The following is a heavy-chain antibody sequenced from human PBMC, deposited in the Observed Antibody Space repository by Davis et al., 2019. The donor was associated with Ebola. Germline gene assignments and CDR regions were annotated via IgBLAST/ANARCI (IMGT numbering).Heavy chain of an antibody. CDR2: IDPSDSYS. D-gene: IGHD5-24*01. Sequence: GESLKISCQGSGYSFTSYWISWVRQMPGKGLEWMGRIDPSDSYSNYSPSFQGHVTIAADKSISTAYLQWSSLKASDTAMYYCARQSEMATINFDYWGQGTLVTVSS. CDR1: GYSFTSYW. J-gene: IGHJ4*02. CDR3: ARQSEMATINFDY. V-gene: IGHV5-10-1*01.